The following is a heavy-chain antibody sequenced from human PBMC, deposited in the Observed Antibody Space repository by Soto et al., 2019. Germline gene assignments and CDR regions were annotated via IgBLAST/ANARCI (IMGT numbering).Heavy chain of an antibody. CDR1: GYKFTDYY. Sequence: QVLLVQSGAEVKKPGASVKVSCKASGYKFTDYYIHWVRQAPGQGPEWMGWVNPKRGDAVYAQKFQGWVTMTRDTATTTAYLEVNSLKSDDTAIYYCARDPGIPGRYWYFDLCGRGTLVTFSS. V-gene: IGHV1-2*04. D-gene: IGHD1-20*01. CDR2: VNPKRGDA. J-gene: IGHJ2*01. CDR3: ARDPGIPGRYWYFDL.